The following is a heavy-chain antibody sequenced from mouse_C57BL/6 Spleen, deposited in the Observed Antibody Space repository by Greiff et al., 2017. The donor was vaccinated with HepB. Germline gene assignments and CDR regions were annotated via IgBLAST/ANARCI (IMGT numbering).Heavy chain of an antibody. CDR1: GFTFSSYA. Sequence: EVKLMESGGGLVKPGGSLKLSCAASGFTFSSYAMSWVRQTPEKRLEWVATISDGGSYTYYPDNVKGRFTISRDNAKNNLYLQMSRLKSEDTAMYYCARGGLTGYYAMDYWGQGTSVTVSS. D-gene: IGHD4-1*01. CDR2: ISDGGSYT. CDR3: ARGGLTGYYAMDY. J-gene: IGHJ4*01. V-gene: IGHV5-4*03.